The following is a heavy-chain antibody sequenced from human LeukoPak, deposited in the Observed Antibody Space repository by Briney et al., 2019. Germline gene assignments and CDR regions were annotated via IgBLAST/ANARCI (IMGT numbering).Heavy chain of an antibody. CDR3: ARDSLMGAYFDY. CDR1: GFTFSSYG. CDR2: IWYDGSNK. D-gene: IGHD1-26*01. Sequence: GGSLRLSCAASGFTFSSYGMHWVRQAPGKGLEWVAVIWYDGSNKYYADSVKGRFTISRDNSKNTLNLQMNSLRAEDTAVYYCARDSLMGAYFDYWGQGTLVTVSS. J-gene: IGHJ4*02. V-gene: IGHV3-33*01.